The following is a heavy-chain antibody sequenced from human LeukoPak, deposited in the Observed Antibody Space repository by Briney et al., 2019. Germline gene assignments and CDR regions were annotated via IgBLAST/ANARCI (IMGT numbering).Heavy chain of an antibody. CDR1: GGSISSGGYY. CDR3: ARSHVVTVVAPNWFDP. V-gene: IGHV4-31*03. Sequence: PSETLSLTCTVSGGSISSGGYYWSWIRQHPGKGLEWIGYIYYSGSTYYNPSLKSRVTIPVDTSMNQFSLKLSSVTAADTAVYYCARSHVVTVVAPNWFDPWGQGTLVTVSS. J-gene: IGHJ5*02. D-gene: IGHD2-2*01. CDR2: IYYSGST.